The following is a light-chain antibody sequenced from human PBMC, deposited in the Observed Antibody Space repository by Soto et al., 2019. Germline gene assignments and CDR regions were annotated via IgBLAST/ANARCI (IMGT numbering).Light chain of an antibody. Sequence: DIQLTQSPSFLSASVGDRVTITCRASQGISTYLAWYQQKAGKAPKLLIYAAFTLQSGVPSRFSGSGSGTEFTLTISSLQPEDFTTYYCQQHNGHPLTFGGGTKVEIK. CDR2: AAF. CDR3: QQHNGHPLT. V-gene: IGKV1-9*01. CDR1: QGISTY. J-gene: IGKJ4*01.